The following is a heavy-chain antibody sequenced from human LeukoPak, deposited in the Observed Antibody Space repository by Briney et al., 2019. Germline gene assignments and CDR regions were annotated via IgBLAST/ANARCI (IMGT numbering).Heavy chain of an antibody. V-gene: IGHV4-38-2*02. J-gene: IGHJ5*02. CDR1: GYSISSGYY. Sequence: SETLSLTCTVSGYSISSGYYWGWIRQPPGKGLEWIGSIYHSGSTYYNPSLKSRVTISVDTSKNQFSLKLSSVTAADTAVYYCARNYYITWGQGTLVTVSS. D-gene: IGHD3-22*01. CDR3: ARNYYIT. CDR2: IYHSGST.